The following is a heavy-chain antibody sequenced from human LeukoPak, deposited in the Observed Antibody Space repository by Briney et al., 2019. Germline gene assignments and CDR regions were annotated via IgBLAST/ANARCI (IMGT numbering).Heavy chain of an antibody. Sequence: ASVKVSCKASGYAFTGYYTHWVRQAPGQGLEWMGWINPNSGGTNYAQKFQGRVTMTRDTSISIAYMELSRLRSDDTAVYYCARVFGVGNSFDYWGQGTLVTVSS. J-gene: IGHJ4*02. V-gene: IGHV1-2*02. CDR1: GYAFTGYY. CDR2: INPNSGGT. D-gene: IGHD3-3*01. CDR3: ARVFGVGNSFDY.